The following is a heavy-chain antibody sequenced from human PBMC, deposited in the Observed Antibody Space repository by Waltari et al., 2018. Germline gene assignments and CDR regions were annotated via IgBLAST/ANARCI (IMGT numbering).Heavy chain of an antibody. V-gene: IGHV1-69*01. CDR1: GGPFSRYA. CDR2: IIPIFGTA. D-gene: IGHD5-12*01. Sequence: QVQLVESGGGVVQPGRSLRPSCEASGGPFSRYAISWVQPAPGQGLEWMGGIIPIFGTANYAQKFQGRVTITADESTSTAYMELSSLRSEDTAVYYCAVPPATITPYYFDYWGQGTLVTVSS. J-gene: IGHJ4*02. CDR3: AVPPATITPYYFDY.